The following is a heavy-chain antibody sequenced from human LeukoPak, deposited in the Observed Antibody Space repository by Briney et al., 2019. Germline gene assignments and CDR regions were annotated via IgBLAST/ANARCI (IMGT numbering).Heavy chain of an antibody. D-gene: IGHD5-18*01. CDR2: ISGSVHKI. V-gene: IGHV3-23*01. J-gene: IGHJ4*02. CDR3: AGRPTGYSSGYIH. Sequence: GGSLRLSCAASGFTFSNYAVSLVRQAPEKGLDWVSVISGSVHKIRYADSVKGRFTISRDNSENIVYLQMNNLRVEDTAVYYCAGRPTGYSSGYIHWGQGTLVTVSS. CDR1: GFTFSNYA.